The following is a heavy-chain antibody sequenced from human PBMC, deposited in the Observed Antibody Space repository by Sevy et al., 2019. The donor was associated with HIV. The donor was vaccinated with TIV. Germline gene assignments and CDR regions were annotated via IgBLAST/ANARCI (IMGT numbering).Heavy chain of an antibody. CDR2: ISDSGHIK. CDR1: GFTFSDFY. V-gene: IGHV3-11*01. J-gene: IGHJ4*02. Sequence: GGSLRLSCAASGFTFSDFYMSWIRQAPGKGLEWVSYISDSGHIKHYEDSVKGRFLISRDNAQNTVQLQMESVKADDTADRYCVRGGGRIHDFDYWGRGTLVTVSS. D-gene: IGHD2-21*01. CDR3: VRGGGRIHDFDY.